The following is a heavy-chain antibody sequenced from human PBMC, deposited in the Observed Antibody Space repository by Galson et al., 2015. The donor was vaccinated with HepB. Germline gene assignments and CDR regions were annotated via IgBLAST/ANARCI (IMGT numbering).Heavy chain of an antibody. CDR2: ISSNGGST. V-gene: IGHV3-64D*06. CDR3: VKGAWDAFDI. Sequence: SLRLSCAASGFTFSSYAMHWVRQAPGKGLEYVSAISSNGGSTYYADSVKGRFTISRDNSKNTLYLQMSSLRAEDTAVYYCVKGAWDAFDIWGQGTMVTVSS. CDR1: GFTFSSYA. J-gene: IGHJ3*02.